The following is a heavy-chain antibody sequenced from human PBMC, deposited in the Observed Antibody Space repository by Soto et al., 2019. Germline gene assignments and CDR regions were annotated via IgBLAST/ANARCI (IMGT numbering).Heavy chain of an antibody. J-gene: IGHJ5*02. V-gene: IGHV1-69*13. CDR1: GGTFSSYA. D-gene: IGHD5-12*01. CDR3: AQIVARAGWFDP. Sequence: GASVKVSCKASGGTFSSYAISWVRQAPGQGLEWMGGIIPIFGTANYAQKFQGRVTITADESTSTAYMELSSLRSEDTAVYYCAQIVARAGWFDPWGQGTLVTVSS. CDR2: IIPIFGTA.